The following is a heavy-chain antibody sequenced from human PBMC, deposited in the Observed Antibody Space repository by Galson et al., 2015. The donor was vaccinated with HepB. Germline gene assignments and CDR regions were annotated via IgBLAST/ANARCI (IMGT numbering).Heavy chain of an antibody. CDR1: GGTFSSYA. CDR3: ASTMLHGSRGPNWYFDL. V-gene: IGHV1-69*13. J-gene: IGHJ2*01. D-gene: IGHD3-10*02. CDR2: IIPIFGTA. Sequence: VKVSCKASGGTFSSYAISWVRQAPGQGLEWMGGIIPIFGTANYAQKFQGRVTITADESTSTAYMELSSLRSEDTAVYYCASTMLHGSRGPNWYFDLWGRGTLVTVSS.